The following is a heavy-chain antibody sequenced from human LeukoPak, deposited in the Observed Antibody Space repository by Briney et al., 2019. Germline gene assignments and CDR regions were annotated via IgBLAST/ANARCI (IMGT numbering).Heavy chain of an antibody. CDR3: ARAVVLYYFDY. Sequence: PSETLSLTCTVSGGSVSSGSHYWSWIRQPPGKRLEWIGYINGSGSTSYNPSLKSRVTISVDTSQNQFSLKLTSVTAADTAVYYCARAVVLYYFDYWGQGTLVTVSS. CDR2: INGSGST. V-gene: IGHV4-61*01. D-gene: IGHD3-22*01. CDR1: GGSVSSGSHY. J-gene: IGHJ4*02.